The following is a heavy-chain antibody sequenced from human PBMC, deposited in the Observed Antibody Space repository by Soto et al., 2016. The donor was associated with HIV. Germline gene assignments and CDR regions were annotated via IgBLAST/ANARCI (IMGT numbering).Heavy chain of an antibody. Sequence: EVQLVESGGDLVQSGGSLKLSCAASGFTVSNNYMSWVRQAPGKGLEWVSVIYSGGDTYYADSVKDRFTVSRDNSHNTLYLQMNRLRAKDTAIYYCARGGVGGFGGHFDYWGQGALVIGLL. CDR2: IYSGGDT. CDR3: ARGGVGGFGGHFDY. V-gene: IGHV3-66*01. J-gene: IGHJ4*02. CDR1: GFTVSNNY. D-gene: IGHD3-16*01.